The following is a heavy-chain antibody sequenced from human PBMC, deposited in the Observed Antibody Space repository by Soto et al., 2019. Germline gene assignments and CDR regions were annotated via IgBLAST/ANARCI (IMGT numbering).Heavy chain of an antibody. Sequence: EVQLVESGGGLVEPGGSLRLSCAASGLTLRDDWMSWVRQAPGKGLEWVGRMKSKTDGGTIDYAAPVKGRFTISSDDSKNTLYLQMDSLKTDDTAVYYCTTDRFSWGQGTLVTVSS. CDR3: TTDRFS. CDR1: GLTLRDDW. V-gene: IGHV3-15*01. J-gene: IGHJ5*02. CDR2: MKSKTDGGTI.